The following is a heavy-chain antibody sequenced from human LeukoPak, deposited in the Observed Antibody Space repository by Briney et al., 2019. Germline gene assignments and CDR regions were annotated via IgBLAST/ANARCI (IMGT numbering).Heavy chain of an antibody. D-gene: IGHD7-27*01. J-gene: IGHJ4*02. Sequence: GTVKVSCKASRYTFTSYDTNWVRQATGQGLEWMVGINPNSGNTGYAQKFQGRVTMTRNTSISTAYMELSRLRSEDTAVYYCARGPDWGPLEDWGQGTLVTVSS. CDR3: ARGPDWGPLED. CDR1: RYTFTSYD. V-gene: IGHV1-8*01. CDR2: INPNSGNT.